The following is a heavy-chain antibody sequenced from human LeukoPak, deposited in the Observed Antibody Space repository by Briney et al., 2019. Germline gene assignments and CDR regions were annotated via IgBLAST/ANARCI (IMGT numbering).Heavy chain of an antibody. V-gene: IGHV3-30-3*01. Sequence: GGSLRLSCAASGFTFSTYSMHWVRQAPGKGLEWVAVMSYDGSNIYYADSVKGRFTISRDNAKNSLYLQMNSLRAEDTAVYYCARDLSSGWHKPYYFDYWGQGTLVTVSS. CDR1: GFTFSTYS. J-gene: IGHJ4*02. D-gene: IGHD6-19*01. CDR3: ARDLSSGWHKPYYFDY. CDR2: MSYDGSNI.